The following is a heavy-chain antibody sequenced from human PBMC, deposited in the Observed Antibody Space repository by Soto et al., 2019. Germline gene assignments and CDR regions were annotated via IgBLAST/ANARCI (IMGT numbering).Heavy chain of an antibody. D-gene: IGHD4-17*01. J-gene: IGHJ6*02. CDR2: IIPIFGTA. CDR1: GGTFSSYA. Sequence: AASVKVSCKASGGTFSSYAISWGRQAPGQGLEWRGGIIPIFGTANYAQKVQGRVTITADESTSTAYMELSSLRSEDTAVYYCGRDGELITVTTGYLGPPLIYYGMDVWGQGTTVTVSS. V-gene: IGHV1-69*13. CDR3: GRDGELITVTTGYLGPPLIYYGMDV.